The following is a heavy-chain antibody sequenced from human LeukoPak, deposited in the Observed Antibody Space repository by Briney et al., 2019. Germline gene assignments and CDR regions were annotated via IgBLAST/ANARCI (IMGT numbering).Heavy chain of an antibody. Sequence: GGSLRLSCAASGFPFSSYWMHWVRQAPGKGLVRVSRINIDGSNTNYVDSVKGRFTISRDNAKNTLYLQMDSLRAEDTAVYYCARSLGGAYDYWGQGTLVTVSS. D-gene: IGHD1-26*01. J-gene: IGHJ4*02. CDR2: INIDGSNT. CDR3: ARSLGGAYDY. V-gene: IGHV3-74*01. CDR1: GFPFSSYW.